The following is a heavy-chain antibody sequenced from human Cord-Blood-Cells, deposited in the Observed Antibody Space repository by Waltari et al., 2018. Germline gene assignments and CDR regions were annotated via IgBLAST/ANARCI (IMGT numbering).Heavy chain of an antibody. CDR2: INHSGST. CDR1: GGSFSGYY. Sequence: QVQLQQWGAGLLKPSETLSLTCAVYGGSFSGYYWSWIRQPPGKGLEWIGEINHSGSTNYNPSLKSRVTISVDTSKNQFSRKLSSVSAADTAVYDGARVRHGFYFDYWGQGTLVTVSS. J-gene: IGHJ4*02. V-gene: IGHV4-34*01. CDR3: ARVRHGFYFDY.